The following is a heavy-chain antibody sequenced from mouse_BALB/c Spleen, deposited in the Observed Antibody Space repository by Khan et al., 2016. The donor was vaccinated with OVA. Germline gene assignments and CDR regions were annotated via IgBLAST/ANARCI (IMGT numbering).Heavy chain of an antibody. CDR2: ISSSGST. Sequence: EVQLQESGPGLVKPSQSLSLTCTVTGYSITSDYAWNWIRQFPGNKLEWMGYISSSGSTNYTPALKSRISSTRDTSKNPFFLQLNSVTTEDTTTYYCARDGSRYNYAMDYWGQGTSVTVSS. CDR1: GYSITSDYA. CDR3: ARDGSRYNYAMDY. V-gene: IGHV3-2*02. D-gene: IGHD2-3*01. J-gene: IGHJ4*01.